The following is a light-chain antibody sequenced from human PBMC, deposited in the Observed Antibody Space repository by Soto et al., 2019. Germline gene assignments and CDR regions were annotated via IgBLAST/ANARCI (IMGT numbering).Light chain of an antibody. Sequence: QSALTQPASVSGSPGQSITISCTGTSSDVGGYNYVSWYQPHPGKAPKLMIYEVSNRPSGVSNRLSGSKSGNTASLTISGLQAEDEADYYCSSYTSSSTYVFGTGTKLTVL. CDR2: EVS. J-gene: IGLJ1*01. CDR3: SSYTSSSTYV. V-gene: IGLV2-14*01. CDR1: SSDVGGYNY.